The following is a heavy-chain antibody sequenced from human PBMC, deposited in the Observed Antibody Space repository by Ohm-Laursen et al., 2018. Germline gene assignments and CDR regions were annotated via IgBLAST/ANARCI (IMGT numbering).Heavy chain of an antibody. D-gene: IGHD6-13*01. CDR2: IYSGGGT. V-gene: IGHV3-66*01. CDR3: ARSSSQPSDY. CDR1: GFSVSNNY. J-gene: IGHJ4*02. Sequence: SLRLSCTASGFSVSNNYLVWVRQAPGKGLEWVSLIYSGGGTHYADSVKGRFTISRDNAKNSLYLQMNSLRAEDTAVYYCARSSSQPSDYWGQGTLVTVSS.